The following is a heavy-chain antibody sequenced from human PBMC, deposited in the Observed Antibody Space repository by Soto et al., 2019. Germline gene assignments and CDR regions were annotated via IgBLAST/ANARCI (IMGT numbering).Heavy chain of an antibody. CDR2: IIPIFGTA. J-gene: IGHJ6*02. CDR1: GGTFSSYA. V-gene: IGHV1-69*12. Sequence: QVQLVQSGAEVKKPGSSVKVSCKASGGTFSSYAISWVRQAPGQGLEWMGGIIPIFGTANYAQKFQGRVTITADESTSTAYMEMSSLRSEETAVYYCARDSWTTVVTPTHYYYYGMDVWGQGTTVTVSS. D-gene: IGHD4-17*01. CDR3: ARDSWTTVVTPTHYYYYGMDV.